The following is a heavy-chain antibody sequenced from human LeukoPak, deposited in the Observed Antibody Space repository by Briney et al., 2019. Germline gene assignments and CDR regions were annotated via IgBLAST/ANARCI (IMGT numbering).Heavy chain of an antibody. D-gene: IGHD4-11*01. J-gene: IGHJ6*03. CDR1: GYTFTSYD. V-gene: IGHV1-8*01. Sequence: ASVKVSCKASGYTFTSYDINWVRQATGQGLEWMGWMNPNSGNTGYTQKFQGRVTMTRNTSISTAYMELSSLRSEDTAVYYCARVHLDSNYNYYYYMDVWGKGTTVTVSS. CDR2: MNPNSGNT. CDR3: ARVHLDSNYNYYYYMDV.